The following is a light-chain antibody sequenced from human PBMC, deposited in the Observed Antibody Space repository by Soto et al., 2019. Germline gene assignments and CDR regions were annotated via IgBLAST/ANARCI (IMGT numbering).Light chain of an antibody. CDR1: QSISSW. CDR3: QQYSSYSQT. Sequence: DIQMTQSPSTLSASVGGRVTITCRASQSISSWLAWYQQKPGRAPKLLIYKASILESGVPSRFSGSGSGTEFTLTISSLQPDDFATYYCQQYSSYSQTFGQGTKVEIK. V-gene: IGKV1-5*03. J-gene: IGKJ1*01. CDR2: KAS.